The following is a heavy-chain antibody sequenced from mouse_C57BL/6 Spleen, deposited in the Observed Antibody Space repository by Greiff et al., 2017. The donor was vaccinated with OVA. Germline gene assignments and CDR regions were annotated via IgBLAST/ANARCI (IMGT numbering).Heavy chain of an antibody. CDR2: ISYDGSN. CDR3: AREGNYGNYDY. D-gene: IGHD2-1*01. Sequence: EVKLEESGPGLVKPSQSLSLTCSVTGYSITSGYYWNWIRQFPGNKLEWMGYISYDGSNNYNPSLKNRISITRDTSKNQFFLKLNSVTTEDTATYYCAREGNYGNYDYWGQGTTLTVSS. CDR1: GYSITSGYY. V-gene: IGHV3-6*01. J-gene: IGHJ2*01.